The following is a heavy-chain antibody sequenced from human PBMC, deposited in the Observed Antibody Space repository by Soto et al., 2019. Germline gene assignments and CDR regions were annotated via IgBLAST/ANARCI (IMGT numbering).Heavy chain of an antibody. J-gene: IGHJ6*02. CDR2: IYYSGST. CDR1: GGSISSYY. Sequence: SETLSLTCTVSGGSISSYYWIWIRQPPGKGLEWIGYIYYSGSTNYNPSLKSRVTISVDTSKNQFSLKLSSVTAADTAVYYCARDRRTTYNWNDQYYYYGMDVWGQGTTVTVSS. D-gene: IGHD1-1*01. CDR3: ARDRRTTYNWNDQYYYYGMDV. V-gene: IGHV4-59*01.